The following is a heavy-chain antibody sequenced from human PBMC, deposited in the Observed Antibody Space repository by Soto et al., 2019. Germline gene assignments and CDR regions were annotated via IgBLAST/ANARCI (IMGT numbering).Heavy chain of an antibody. CDR1: GFTFSSYV. D-gene: IGHD3-22*01. V-gene: IGHV3-23*01. J-gene: IGHJ4*02. CDR3: AKDLYYYDGSGSLRFDY. CDR2: ISGSGGIT. Sequence: EVQLLESGGGLVRPGGSLRLSCAASGFTFSSYVMSWVRQAPGKGLEWVSVISGSGGITYYVDSVKGRFTISRDNSKNSLYLQMNSLRAEDTAVYYCAKDLYYYDGSGSLRFDYWGQGTLVTVYS.